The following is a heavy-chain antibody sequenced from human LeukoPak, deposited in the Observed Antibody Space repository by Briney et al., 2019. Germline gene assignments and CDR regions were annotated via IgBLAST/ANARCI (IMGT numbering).Heavy chain of an antibody. V-gene: IGHV4-34*01. D-gene: IGHD3-16*01. Sequence: PSETLSLTCAVYGGSFSGYYWSWIRQPPGKGLEWIGEINHSGSTNYNPSLKSRVTISVDTSKNQFSLKLSPVTAADTAVYYCARGRFNYDYVWGSPPNYFDYWGQGTLVTVSS. J-gene: IGHJ4*02. CDR3: ARGRFNYDYVWGSPPNYFDY. CDR2: INHSGST. CDR1: GGSFSGYY.